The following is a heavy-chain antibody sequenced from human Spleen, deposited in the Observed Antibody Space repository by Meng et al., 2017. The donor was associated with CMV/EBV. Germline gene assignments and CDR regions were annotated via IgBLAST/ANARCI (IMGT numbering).Heavy chain of an antibody. CDR2: ISSTGSFI. V-gene: IGHV3-21*01. J-gene: IGHJ4*02. Sequence: GESLKISCAASGFIFSSCSMNWVRQAPGKGLEWISSISSTGSFIYHADSVKGRFTISRDNAKNSLYLQMNSLRAEDTAMYFCARGIGYCTTTSCYIEYWGRGTLVTVSS. CDR1: GFIFSSCS. D-gene: IGHD2-2*02. CDR3: ARGIGYCTTTSCYIEY.